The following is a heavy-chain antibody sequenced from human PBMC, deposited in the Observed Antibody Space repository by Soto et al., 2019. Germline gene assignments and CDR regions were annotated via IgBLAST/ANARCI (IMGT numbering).Heavy chain of an antibody. CDR2: IIPIFGTA. CDR1: GGGLSSYA. D-gene: IGHD6-6*01. Sequence: SLNLSRKSAGGGLSSYAIGCGRQTTRQGLEWMGWIIPIFGTANYAQKFQGRVTITADESTSTAYMELCSLRSEDTAVYYFARRGKIAARRQIYFDYWGQGTLVTVSS. V-gene: IGHV1-69*13. J-gene: IGHJ4*02. CDR3: ARRGKIAARRQIYFDY.